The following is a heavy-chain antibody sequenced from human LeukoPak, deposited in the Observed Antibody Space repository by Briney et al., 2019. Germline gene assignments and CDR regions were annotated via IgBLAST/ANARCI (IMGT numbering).Heavy chain of an antibody. CDR2: IYTSGST. D-gene: IGHD2-2*01. CDR1: GGSISSYY. V-gene: IGHV4-4*07. Sequence: PSETLSLTCTVSGGSISSYYWSWIRQPAGKGLEWLGRIYTSGSTNYNPSLKSRVTMSVDTSKNQFSLKLSSVTAADTAVYYCARDRGGTSLNWFDPWGQGTLVTVSS. J-gene: IGHJ5*02. CDR3: ARDRGGTSLNWFDP.